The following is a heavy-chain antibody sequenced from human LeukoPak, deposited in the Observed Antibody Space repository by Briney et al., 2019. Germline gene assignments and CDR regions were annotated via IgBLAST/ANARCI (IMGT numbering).Heavy chain of an antibody. Sequence: GGSLRVSCAASGFSFDEYAMHWVRQVPGKGLEWVSGISYSSETIGYVDSVKGRFTISRDNAKKSLYLQMNSLRAEDTALYYCTKDRGGSSQLGDAFDVWGQGTMVSVSS. CDR3: TKDRGGSSQLGDAFDV. D-gene: IGHD1-26*01. V-gene: IGHV3-9*01. CDR1: GFSFDEYA. CDR2: ISYSSETI. J-gene: IGHJ3*01.